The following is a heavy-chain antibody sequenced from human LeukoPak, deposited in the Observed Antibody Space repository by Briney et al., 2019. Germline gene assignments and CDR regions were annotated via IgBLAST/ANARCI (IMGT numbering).Heavy chain of an antibody. Sequence: KTSETLSLTCAVYGGSFSGYYWSWIRQPPGKGLEWIGEINHSGSTNYNPSLKSRVTISVDTSKNQFSLKLSSVTAADTAVYYCARAIVVVVAATVRFDPWGQGTLVTVSS. V-gene: IGHV4-34*01. CDR1: GGSFSGYY. D-gene: IGHD2-15*01. CDR2: INHSGST. CDR3: ARAIVVVVAATVRFDP. J-gene: IGHJ5*02.